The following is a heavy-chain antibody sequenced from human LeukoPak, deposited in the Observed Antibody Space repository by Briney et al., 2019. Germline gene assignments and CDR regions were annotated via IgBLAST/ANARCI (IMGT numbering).Heavy chain of an antibody. V-gene: IGHV4-34*01. CDR1: GGSFSGYY. CDR2: INHSGST. J-gene: IGHJ4*02. CDR3: ARGQEYCSSTSCYTGGPNFDY. D-gene: IGHD2-2*02. Sequence: KPSETLSLTCAVYGGSFSGYYWSWIRQPPGKGLEWIGEINHSGSTNYNPSLKSRVTISVDTSKNQFSLKLSSVTAADTAVYYCARGQEYCSSTSCYTGGPNFDYWGQGTLVTVSS.